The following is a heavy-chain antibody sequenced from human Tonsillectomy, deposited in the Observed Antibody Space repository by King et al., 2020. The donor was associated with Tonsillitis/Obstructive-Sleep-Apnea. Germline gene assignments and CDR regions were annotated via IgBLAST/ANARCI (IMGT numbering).Heavy chain of an antibody. D-gene: IGHD3-22*01. CDR1: GYTFTNYG. V-gene: IGHV1-18*01. CDR2: ISGYKGNT. J-gene: IGHJ4*02. Sequence: VQLVESGAEVRKPGASVKVSCKASGYTFTNYGISWLRQAPGQGLEWMGWISGYKGNTKYAQRLQGRVTMTTDTSTSTTYMELRSLRSDDTAVYYCARAFYYDSSGSYPYYFDYWGQGTLVTVSS. CDR3: ARAFYYDSSGSYPYYFDY.